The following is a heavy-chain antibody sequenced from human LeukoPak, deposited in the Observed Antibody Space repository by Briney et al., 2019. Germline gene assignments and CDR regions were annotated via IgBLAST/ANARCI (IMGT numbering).Heavy chain of an antibody. D-gene: IGHD2-21*02. V-gene: IGHV4-59*01. CDR1: GGSISSYY. J-gene: IGHJ5*02. CDR3: ARVQPSPRDRPNWFDP. CDR2: IYYSGST. Sequence: PSETLSLTCTVSGGSISSYYWSWSRQPPGKGLEWIGYIYYSGSTNYNPSLKSRVTISVDTSKNQFSLKLSSVTAADTAVYYCARVQPSPRDRPNWFDPWGQGTLVTVSS.